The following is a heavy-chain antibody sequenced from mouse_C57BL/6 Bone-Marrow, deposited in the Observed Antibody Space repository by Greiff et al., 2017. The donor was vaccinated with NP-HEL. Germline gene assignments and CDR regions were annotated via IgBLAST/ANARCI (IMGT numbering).Heavy chain of an antibody. CDR1: GYTFTSYW. CDR2: IDPNSGGT. V-gene: IGHV1-72*01. CDR3: ARGHGSGLAWFAY. D-gene: IGHD1-1*01. J-gene: IGHJ3*01. Sequence: QVQLQQPGAELVKPGASVKLSCKASGYTFTSYWMHWVKQRPGRGLEWIGRIDPNSGGTKYHEKFKSKSTLTVDKPSSTAYMQLSLLTSEDSAVYYGARGHGSGLAWFAYWGQGTLVTVSA.